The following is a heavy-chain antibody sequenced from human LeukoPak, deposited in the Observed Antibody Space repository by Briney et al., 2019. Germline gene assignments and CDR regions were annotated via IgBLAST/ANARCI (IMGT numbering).Heavy chain of an antibody. J-gene: IGHJ3*02. CDR2: INPSGGST. V-gene: IGHV1-46*01. CDR1: GYTFTSYY. CDR3: ARGGLGPRYCSGGSCYVAFDI. D-gene: IGHD2-15*01. Sequence: GASVKVSCKASGYTFTSYYMHWVRQAPGQGLEWMGIINPSGGSTSYAQKFQGRVTMTRDTSTSTVYMELSSPRSEDTAVYYCARGGLGPRYCSGGSCYVAFDIWGQGTMVTVSS.